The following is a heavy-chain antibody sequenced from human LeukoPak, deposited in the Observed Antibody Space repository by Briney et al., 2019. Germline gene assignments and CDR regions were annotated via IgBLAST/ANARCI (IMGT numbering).Heavy chain of an antibody. Sequence: GGSERLSCAASGFTFGTYGIHWVRQAPGKGLEWVALISYDGRSQYYADSVKGRITVSRDNSKNTVYLQLNSLRAEGTAAYYCVKDKYSPRAATYYFDYWGQGTL. V-gene: IGHV3-30*18. D-gene: IGHD6-13*01. CDR3: VKDKYSPRAATYYFDY. CDR1: GFTFGTYG. CDR2: ISYDGRSQ. J-gene: IGHJ4*02.